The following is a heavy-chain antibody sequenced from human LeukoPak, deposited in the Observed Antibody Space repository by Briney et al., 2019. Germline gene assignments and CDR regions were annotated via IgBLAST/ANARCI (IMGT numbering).Heavy chain of an antibody. D-gene: IGHD3-10*01. CDR2: ISWDGGST. V-gene: IGHV3-43*01. CDR3: AKGKYGSGSSFDY. CDR1: GFTFDDYT. Sequence: PGGSLRLSCAASGFTFDDYTMHWVRQAPGKGLEWVSLISWDGGSTYYADSVTGRFTISRDNSKNSLYLQMNSLRTEDTALYYCAKGKYGSGSSFDYWGQGTLVTVSS. J-gene: IGHJ4*02.